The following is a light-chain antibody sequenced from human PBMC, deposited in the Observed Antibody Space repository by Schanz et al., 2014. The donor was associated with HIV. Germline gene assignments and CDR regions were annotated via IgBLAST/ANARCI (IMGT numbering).Light chain of an antibody. Sequence: EIVMTQSPATLSVSPGERVTLSCRASQSISINLAWYQQKSGQAPRLLIYGASSRATGTPARFSGSGSGTEFTLTISSLQSEDFAVYYCQQYNNWPRTFGQGTKVEF. J-gene: IGKJ1*01. V-gene: IGKV3-15*01. CDR2: GAS. CDR3: QQYNNWPRT. CDR1: QSISIN.